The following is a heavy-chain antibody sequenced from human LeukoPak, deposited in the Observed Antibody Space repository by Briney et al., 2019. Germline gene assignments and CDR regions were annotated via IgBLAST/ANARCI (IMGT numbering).Heavy chain of an antibody. CDR3: ARAGAEAELSDAFDI. Sequence: PSETLSLTCTVSGGSISSYYWSWIRQPPGKGLEWIGYIYYSGSTNYNPSLKSRVTISVDTSKNQFSLKLSSVTAADTAVYYCARAGAEAELSDAFDIWGQGTMVTVSS. J-gene: IGHJ3*02. D-gene: IGHD6-19*01. CDR2: IYYSGST. V-gene: IGHV4-59*01. CDR1: GGSISSYY.